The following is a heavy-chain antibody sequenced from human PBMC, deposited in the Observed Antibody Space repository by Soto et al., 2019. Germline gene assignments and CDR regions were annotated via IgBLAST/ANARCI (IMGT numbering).Heavy chain of an antibody. CDR3: ARYFRGSGRYFFDY. V-gene: IGHV3-7*03. D-gene: IGHD6-19*01. Sequence: GGSLRLSCVASGFTFSSSFMGWVRQAPGKGLEWVANINQDGGGTYYVDSVQGRFTISRDNAKDSLFLQLNSLRGEDTAVYYCARYFRGSGRYFFDYWGQGTLVTVSS. CDR1: GFTFSSSF. CDR2: INQDGGGT. J-gene: IGHJ4*02.